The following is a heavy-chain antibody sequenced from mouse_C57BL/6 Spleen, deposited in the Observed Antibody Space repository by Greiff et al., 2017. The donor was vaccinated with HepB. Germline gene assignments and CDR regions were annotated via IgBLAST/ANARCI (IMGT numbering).Heavy chain of an antibody. V-gene: IGHV3-6*01. CDR3: ARDYPIYSNYGYFDV. J-gene: IGHJ1*03. CDR2: ISYDGSN. D-gene: IGHD2-5*01. CDR1: GYSITSGYY. Sequence: EVQVVESGPGLVKPSQSLSLTCSVTGYSITSGYYWNWIRQFPGNKLEWMGYISYDGSNNYNPSLKNRISITRDTSKNQFFLKLNSVTTEDTATDYCARDYPIYSNYGYFDVWGTGTTVTVSS.